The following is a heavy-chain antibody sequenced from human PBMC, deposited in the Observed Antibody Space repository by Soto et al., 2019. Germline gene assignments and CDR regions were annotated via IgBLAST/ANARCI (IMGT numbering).Heavy chain of an antibody. V-gene: IGHV3-30-3*01. J-gene: IGHJ6*02. CDR2: ISYDGSNK. CDR1: GFTFSSYA. Sequence: QVQLVESGGGVVQPGRSLRLSCAASGFTFSSYAMHWVRQAPGKGLEWVAVISYDGSNKYYADSVKGRFTISRDNSKNTLYLQMNSLRAEDTAVYYCARELRPYYVYGMDVWGQGTTVAVSS. CDR3: ARELRPYYVYGMDV.